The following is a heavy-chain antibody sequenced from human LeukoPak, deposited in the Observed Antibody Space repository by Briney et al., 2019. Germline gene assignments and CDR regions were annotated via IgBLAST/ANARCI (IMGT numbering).Heavy chain of an antibody. D-gene: IGHD1-26*01. J-gene: IGHJ4*02. Sequence: PGGSLRLSCAGSEFTFSSYSMRWVRQAPGKGLEWVSSISGRSDDIYYADSVQGRFTISRDNSKNSLYLQMKSLRAEDTALYYCARRGYHDYSGFDYWGQGTLVTVSS. CDR1: EFTFSSYS. CDR3: ARRGYHDYSGFDY. V-gene: IGHV3-21*01. CDR2: ISGRSDDI.